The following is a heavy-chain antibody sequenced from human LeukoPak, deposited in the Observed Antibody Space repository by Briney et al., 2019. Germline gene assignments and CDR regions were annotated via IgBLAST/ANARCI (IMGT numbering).Heavy chain of an antibody. CDR1: GGSFSGYY. J-gene: IGHJ6*02. D-gene: IGHD5-18*01. V-gene: IGHV4-34*01. CDR2: ISHSGST. Sequence: SETLSLTCAVYGGSFSGYYWSWIRQPPGKGLEWIGEISHSGSTNYNPSLKSRVTISVDTSKNQFSLKLSSVTAADTAVYYCARKMSSGYIYGDYYYYYGMDVWGQGTTVTVSS. CDR3: ARKMSSGYIYGDYYYYYGMDV.